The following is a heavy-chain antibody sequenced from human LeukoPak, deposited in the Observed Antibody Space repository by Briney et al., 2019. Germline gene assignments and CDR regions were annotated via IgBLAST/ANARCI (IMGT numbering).Heavy chain of an antibody. J-gene: IGHJ4*02. D-gene: IGHD1-1*01. V-gene: IGHV4-4*07. CDR3: TREAGNTQYFDY. CDR2: IYTSGST. Sequence: SETLSLTCTVSGGSISNSYWSWIRQPAGKGLEWIGRIYTSGSTNYNPSLKSRVTMSVDTSKNQFSLKLSSVTAADTAMYYCTREAGNTQYFDYWGQGTLVTVSS. CDR1: GGSISNSY.